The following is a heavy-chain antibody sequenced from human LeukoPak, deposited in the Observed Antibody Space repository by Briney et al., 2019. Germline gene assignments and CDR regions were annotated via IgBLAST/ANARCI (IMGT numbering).Heavy chain of an antibody. CDR2: ISYDGSNK. D-gene: IGHD2-2*02. CDR3: AKSVPAAIPDYFDY. CDR1: GFTFSSYA. Sequence: GGSLRLSCAASGFTFSSYAMHWVRQAPGKGLEWVAVISYDGSNKYYADSVKGRFTISRDNSKNTLYLQMNSLRAEDTAVYYCAKSVPAAIPDYFDYWGQGTLVTVSS. V-gene: IGHV3-30-3*02. J-gene: IGHJ4*02.